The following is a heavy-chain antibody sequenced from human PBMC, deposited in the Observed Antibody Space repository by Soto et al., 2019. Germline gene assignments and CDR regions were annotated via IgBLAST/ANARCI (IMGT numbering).Heavy chain of an antibody. J-gene: IGHJ4*02. CDR1: GFTFSHYA. V-gene: IGHV3-30*18. Sequence: QVQLVESGGGVVQPGRSLRLSCAASGFTFSHYAMHWVRQAPGKGLEWVALMSYDGSNEYYADSVKGRFTISRDNSKNTLYLQMNSLRGEETAVYYCAKDGSHNFDYWGQGTLVTVSS. CDR2: MSYDGSNE. D-gene: IGHD1-26*01. CDR3: AKDGSHNFDY.